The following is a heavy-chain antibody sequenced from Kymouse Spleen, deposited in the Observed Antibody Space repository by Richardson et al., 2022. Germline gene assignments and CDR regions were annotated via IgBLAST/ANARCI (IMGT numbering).Heavy chain of an antibody. CDR1: GFTFSSYS. CDR2: ISSSSSTI. J-gene: IGHJ4*02. V-gene: IGHV3-48*02. Sequence: EVQLVESGGGLVQPGGSLRLSCAASGFTFSSYSMNWVRQAPGKGLEWVSYISSSSSTIYYADSVKGRFTISRDNAKNSLYLQMNSLRDEDTAVYYCARDGYCTNGVCYRYFDYWGQGTLVTVSS. CDR3: ARDGYCTNGVCYRYFDY. D-gene: IGHD2-8*01.